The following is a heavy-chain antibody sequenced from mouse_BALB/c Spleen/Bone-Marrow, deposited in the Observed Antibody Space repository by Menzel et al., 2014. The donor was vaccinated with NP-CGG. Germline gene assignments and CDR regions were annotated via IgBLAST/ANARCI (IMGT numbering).Heavy chain of an antibody. CDR1: GYTFXSYW. Sequence: VQLQQSGAELVKPGASVKLSCKASGYTFXSYWMHWVKQRPGQGLEWIGEIIPSNGHTNYNEKFKSKATLTVDKSSNTAHMQLSSLTSEDSAVYYCARWLLQYFDVWGAGTTVTVSS. V-gene: IGHV1S81*02. J-gene: IGHJ1*01. CDR2: IIPSNGHT. CDR3: ARWLLQYFDV. D-gene: IGHD2-3*01.